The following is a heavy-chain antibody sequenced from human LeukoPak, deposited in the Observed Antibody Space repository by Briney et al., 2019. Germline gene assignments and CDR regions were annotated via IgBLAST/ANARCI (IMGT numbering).Heavy chain of an antibody. CDR1: GGPISSGGYY. V-gene: IGHV4-31*02. CDR3: ARGRGYSSGGGDWFDP. J-gene: IGHJ5*02. D-gene: IGHD5-18*01. CDR2: IYYSGST. Sequence: PSETLSLTCTVSGGPISSGGYYWSWIRQHPGKGLEWIGYIYYSGSTYYNPSLKSRVTISVDRSKNQFSLKLSSVTAADTAVYYCARGRGYSSGGGDWFDPWGQGTLVTVSS.